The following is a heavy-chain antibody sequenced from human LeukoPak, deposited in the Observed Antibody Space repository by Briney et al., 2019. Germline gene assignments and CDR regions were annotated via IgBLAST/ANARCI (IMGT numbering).Heavy chain of an antibody. V-gene: IGHV4-61*02. CDR1: GGSISSGSYY. CDR3: ARDSYYYDSSGYSEYYFDY. J-gene: IGHJ4*02. Sequence: SSQTLSLTCTVSGGSISSGSYYWSWIRQPAGTGLEWIGRISTSGSTNYNPSLKSRVTISVDTSKNQFSLNLSSVTAADTAVYYCARDSYYYDSSGYSEYYFDYWGQGTLVTVSS. D-gene: IGHD3-22*01. CDR2: ISTSGST.